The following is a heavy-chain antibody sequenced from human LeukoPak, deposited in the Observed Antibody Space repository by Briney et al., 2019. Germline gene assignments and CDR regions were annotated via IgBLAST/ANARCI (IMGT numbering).Heavy chain of an antibody. CDR3: ARDSASTPLDY. Sequence: RGGSLRLSCATSGFTFSSYGIHWVRQAPGKGMEWVAVVSNDGRNEYYADSVQGRFSISRDNSKNTVYLQMNSLRAEDTAVYYCARDSASTPLDYWGQGTLVTVSS. D-gene: IGHD1-26*01. J-gene: IGHJ4*02. CDR2: VSNDGRNE. V-gene: IGHV3-33*01. CDR1: GFTFSSYG.